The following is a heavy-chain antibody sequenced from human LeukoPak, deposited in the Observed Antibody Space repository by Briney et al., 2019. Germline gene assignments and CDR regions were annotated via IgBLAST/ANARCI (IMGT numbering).Heavy chain of an antibody. J-gene: IGHJ4*02. D-gene: IGHD3-22*01. V-gene: IGHV1-2*02. CDR2: INPNSGGT. CDR3: ARCKTYYYDGSGYADFDY. CDR1: GYTFTGYY. Sequence: GASVKVSCKASGYTFTGYYMHWVRQAPGQGLEWMGWINPNSGGTNYAQKFQGRVTMTRDTSISTAYMELSRLRSDDTAVYYCARCKTYYYDGSGYADFDYWGQGTLVTVSS.